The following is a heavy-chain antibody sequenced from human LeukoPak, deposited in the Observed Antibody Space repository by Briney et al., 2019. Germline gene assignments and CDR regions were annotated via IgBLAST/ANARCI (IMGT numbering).Heavy chain of an antibody. V-gene: IGHV1-2*02. CDR1: GYTFTGYY. CDR2: IYANNGDT. D-gene: IGHD6-13*01. CDR3: ARGGSSSWSSPHGYLDR. J-gene: IGHJ2*01. Sequence: ASVKVSCMASGYTFTGYYMYWVRQAPGQGLEWMGWIYANNGDTEYERKFQGRVTMTRDTSINSAHMELKNLASDDTAVYYCARGGSSSWSSPHGYLDRWGRGTLVTVSS.